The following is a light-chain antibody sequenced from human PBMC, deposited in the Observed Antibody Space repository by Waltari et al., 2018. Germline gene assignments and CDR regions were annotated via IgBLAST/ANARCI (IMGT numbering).Light chain of an antibody. V-gene: IGKV1-39*01. CDR3: QQSYNSWA. J-gene: IGKJ1*01. CDR1: QSISTY. Sequence: DIQMTQSPSSLSASVGDRVTITCRASQSISTYLNWYQQKPGKAPKLLIYAVSSLQSGGPSRVSGSGSGTDFTLTISSLQPEDSAIYACQQSYNSWAFGHGTKVEIK. CDR2: AVS.